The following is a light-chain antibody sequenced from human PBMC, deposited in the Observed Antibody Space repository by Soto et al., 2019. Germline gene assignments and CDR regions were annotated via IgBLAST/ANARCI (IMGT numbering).Light chain of an antibody. Sequence: QSVLTQPASVSGSPGQSITISCAGTIRDVGAYNLVSWYQQYPGRAPQLILYEVRNRPSGISFRVSGFKSGNTASLTISGLQAEDDADYYCSSFTSKSTLIFGGGTKLTVL. CDR3: SSFTSKSTLI. J-gene: IGLJ2*01. CDR1: IRDVGAYNL. V-gene: IGLV2-14*01. CDR2: EVR.